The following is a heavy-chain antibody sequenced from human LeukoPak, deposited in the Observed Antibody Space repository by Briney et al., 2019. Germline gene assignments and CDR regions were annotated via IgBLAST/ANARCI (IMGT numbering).Heavy chain of an antibody. CDR3: ARVGMPQWLVLGFRFDP. V-gene: IGHV4-59*08. J-gene: IGHJ5*02. Sequence: KPSETLSLTCTVSGGSISSYYWSWIRQPPGKGLEWIGYIYYSGTTNYNPSLKSRVTISVDTSKNQFSLKLSSVTAADTAVYYCARVGMPQWLVLGFRFDPWGQGTLVTVSS. D-gene: IGHD6-19*01. CDR2: IYYSGTT. CDR1: GGSISSYY.